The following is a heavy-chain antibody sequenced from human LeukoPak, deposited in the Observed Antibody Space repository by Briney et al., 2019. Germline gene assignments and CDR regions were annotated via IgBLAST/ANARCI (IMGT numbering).Heavy chain of an antibody. D-gene: IGHD2-2*01. CDR1: GFTFSSYG. V-gene: IGHV3-33*06. CDR2: IWYDGSNK. CDR3: AKMIGYCSSTSCSFFDY. J-gene: IGHJ4*02. Sequence: GRSLRLSCAASGFTFSSYGMHWVRQAPGKGLEWVAVIWYDGSNKYYADSVKGRFTISRDNSKNTLYLQMNSLRAEDTAVYYCAKMIGYCSSTSCSFFDYWGQGTLVTVSS.